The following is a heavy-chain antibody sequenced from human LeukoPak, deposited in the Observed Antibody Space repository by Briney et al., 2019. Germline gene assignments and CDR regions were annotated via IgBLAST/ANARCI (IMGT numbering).Heavy chain of an antibody. D-gene: IGHD2-15*01. CDR1: GFSFSAYA. J-gene: IGHJ4*02. CDR3: ARDFTAFLFVYSV. Sequence: PGGSLRLSCVASGFSFSAYAMSWVRQAPGKGLEWVSGISGSGSSTSYADSVKGRFTISRDDSKNTLYLQMNSLRAEDTAVYYCARDFTAFLFVYSVWGQGTLVTVSS. CDR2: ISGSGSST. V-gene: IGHV3-23*01.